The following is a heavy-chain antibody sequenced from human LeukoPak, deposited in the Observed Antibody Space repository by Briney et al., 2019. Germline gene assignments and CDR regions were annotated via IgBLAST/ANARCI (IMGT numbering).Heavy chain of an antibody. CDR2: ISGSGGST. CDR3: AKVRFGVTARYYLDY. V-gene: IGHV3-23*01. D-gene: IGHD3-10*01. J-gene: IGHJ4*02. Sequence: GGSLRLSCAASGFTFSSYGMSWVRQAPGKGLEWVSAISGSGGSTYYADSVKGRFTISRDNSKNTLYLQMNSLRAEDTTVYYCAKVRFGVTARYYLDYWGQGTLVTVSS. CDR1: GFTFSSYG.